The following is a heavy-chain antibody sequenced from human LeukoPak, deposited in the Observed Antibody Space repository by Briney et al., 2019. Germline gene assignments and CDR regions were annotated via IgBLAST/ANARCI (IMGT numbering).Heavy chain of an antibody. CDR1: GFTVSSNY. D-gene: IGHD6-13*01. Sequence: HTAGSLRLSCAASGFTVSSNYMSWVRQAPGKGLEWVSAIYRGGNTYSADSVKGRFTISRDNSKNTLYLQMNRLRAEDTAVYYCASGSLQLVQDYWGQGTLVTVSS. V-gene: IGHV3-66*01. CDR2: IYRGGNT. CDR3: ASGSLQLVQDY. J-gene: IGHJ4*02.